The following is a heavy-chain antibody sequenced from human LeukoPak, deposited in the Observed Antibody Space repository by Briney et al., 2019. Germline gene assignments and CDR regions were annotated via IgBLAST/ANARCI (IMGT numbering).Heavy chain of an antibody. D-gene: IGHD4-17*01. CDR1: GFPFDNYA. Sequence: GGSLRLSCAVSGFPFDNYAMNWVRQAPGKGLEWVSSIGGGVGSTYYYADSVKGRFTISRDNARNSLYLQMNSLGVEDTAVYYCAKDVYGDYGGLVYWGQGTLVTVSS. V-gene: IGHV3-21*01. J-gene: IGHJ4*02. CDR3: AKDVYGDYGGLVY. CDR2: IGGGVGST.